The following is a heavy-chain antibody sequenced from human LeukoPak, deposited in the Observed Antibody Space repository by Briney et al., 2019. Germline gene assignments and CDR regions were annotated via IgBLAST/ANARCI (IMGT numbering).Heavy chain of an antibody. CDR1: GFSLSTSGVG. CDR3: ALKGGQWLDLFDY. CDR2: IYWDDDK. Sequence: SGPTLVKPTQTLTLTCTFSGFSLSTSGVGVXXXXXXXXXXXXXLALIYWDDDKRYSPSLKSRLTITKDTSKNQVVLTMTNMDPVDTAAYYCALKGGQWLDLFDYWGQGTLVTVSS. J-gene: IGHJ4*02. D-gene: IGHD6-19*01. V-gene: IGHV2-5*02.